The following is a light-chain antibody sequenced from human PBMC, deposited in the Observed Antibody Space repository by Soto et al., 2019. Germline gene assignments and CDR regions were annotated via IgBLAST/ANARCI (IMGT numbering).Light chain of an antibody. CDR3: SSYTISSVV. CDR1: SSDVGGYNY. CDR2: DVS. V-gene: IGLV2-14*03. J-gene: IGLJ2*01. Sequence: QSVLTQPASVSGSPGQSITISCTGASSDVGGYNYVSWYQQHPGKAPKLMIYDVSNRPSGVSNRFSGSKSDNTASLTISVLQGEDEADYYCSSYTISSVVFGGGTKVTVL.